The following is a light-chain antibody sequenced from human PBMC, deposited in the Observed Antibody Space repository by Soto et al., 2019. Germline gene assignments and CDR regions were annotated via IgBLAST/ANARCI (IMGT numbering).Light chain of an antibody. CDR1: NSDIGNYKY. CDR3: QSYDSSLSISV. Sequence: QSALTQPRSVSGSPGQSVTISCTGTNSDIGNYKYVSWYQQHPGKVPKVMIYDVTKRPSGVPDRFSGSTSGNTASLTISGLQAEDEADYYCQSYDSSLSISVFGGGTQLTVL. V-gene: IGLV2-11*01. J-gene: IGLJ7*01. CDR2: DVT.